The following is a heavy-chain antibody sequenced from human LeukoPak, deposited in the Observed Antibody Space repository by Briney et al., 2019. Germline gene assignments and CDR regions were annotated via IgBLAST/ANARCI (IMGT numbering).Heavy chain of an antibody. D-gene: IGHD1-26*01. J-gene: IGHJ6*04. CDR2: ISYDGSNK. CDR3: ARERTRTSGRFKVGYYYYGMDV. V-gene: IGHV3-30*04. CDR1: GFTFSSYA. Sequence: GGSLRLSCAASGFTFSSYAMHWVRQPPGKGLEWVAVISYDGSNKYYADSVKGRFTISRDNSKNTLYLQMNSLRAEDTAVYYCARERTRTSGRFKVGYYYYGMDVWGKGTTVTVSS.